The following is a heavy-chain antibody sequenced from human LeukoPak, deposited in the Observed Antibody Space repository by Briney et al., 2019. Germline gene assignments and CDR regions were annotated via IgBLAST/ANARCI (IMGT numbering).Heavy chain of an antibody. CDR1: GFTFSSYV. D-gene: IGHD3-3*01. J-gene: IGHJ4*02. CDR3: AKDHYWSIDY. CDR2: IKGDGIST. Sequence: PGRSLRLSCAASGFTFSSYVMHWVRHAPGQGLVWVSRIKGDGISTNYADSVKGRFTISRDIAKNTLYLQMNSLRAEDTGVYYCAKDHYWSIDYWGRGTLVTVSS. V-gene: IGHV3-74*01.